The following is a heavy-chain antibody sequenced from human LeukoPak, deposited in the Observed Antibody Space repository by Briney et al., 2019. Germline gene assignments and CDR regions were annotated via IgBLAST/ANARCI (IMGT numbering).Heavy chain of an antibody. J-gene: IGHJ4*02. Sequence: ASVKVSCKASGYTFTIYGISWVRQALGHGLGWVGWISAYIGNTNYAQKLQGRVTMTTDTYTITAYMELRSLRADDTAVYYCATLLDSSGWHHDYWGQGTLVTVSS. D-gene: IGHD6-19*01. CDR2: ISAYIGNT. V-gene: IGHV1-18*01. CDR3: ATLLDSSGWHHDY. CDR1: GYTFTIYG.